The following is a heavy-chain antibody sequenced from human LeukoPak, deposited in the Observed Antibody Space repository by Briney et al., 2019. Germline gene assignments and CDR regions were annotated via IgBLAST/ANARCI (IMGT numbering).Heavy chain of an antibody. CDR3: ARDEGGDYVYYYYGMDV. V-gene: IGHV3-30-3*01. CDR1: AFTFSSYA. J-gene: IGHJ6*02. CDR2: ISYDGSNK. D-gene: IGHD4-17*01. Sequence: GGSLRLSCAASAFTFSSYAMHWVRQAPGKGLEWVAVISYDGSNKYYADSVKGRFTISRDNSKNTLYLQMNSLRAEDTAVYYCARDEGGDYVYYYYGMDVWGQGTTVTVSS.